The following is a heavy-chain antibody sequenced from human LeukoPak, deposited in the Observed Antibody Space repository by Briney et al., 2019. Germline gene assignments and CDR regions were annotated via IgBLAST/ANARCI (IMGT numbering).Heavy chain of an antibody. CDR3: ARDPQSTSDYDILTDNYYYYGMDV. Sequence: GASVKVSCKASGYTFTSYGISWVRQAPGQGLEWMGRISAYNGNTNYAQKLQGRVTMTTDTSTSTAYMELRSLRSDDTAVYYCARDPQSTSDYDILTDNYYYYGMDVWGQGTTVTVSS. D-gene: IGHD3-9*01. V-gene: IGHV1-18*01. CDR1: GYTFTSYG. CDR2: ISAYNGNT. J-gene: IGHJ6*02.